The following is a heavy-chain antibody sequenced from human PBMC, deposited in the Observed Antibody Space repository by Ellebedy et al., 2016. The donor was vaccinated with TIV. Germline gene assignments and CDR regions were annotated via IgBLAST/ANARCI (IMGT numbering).Heavy chain of an antibody. Sequence: GGSLRLXCAASGFTFDDYAMHWVRQAPGKGLEWVSGISWNSGSIGYADSVKGRFTISRDNAKNSLYLQMNSLRAEDTALYYCAKAPTLSSGWYGGFFDYWGQGTLVTVSS. D-gene: IGHD6-19*01. J-gene: IGHJ4*02. V-gene: IGHV3-9*01. CDR1: GFTFDDYA. CDR2: ISWNSGSI. CDR3: AKAPTLSSGWYGGFFDY.